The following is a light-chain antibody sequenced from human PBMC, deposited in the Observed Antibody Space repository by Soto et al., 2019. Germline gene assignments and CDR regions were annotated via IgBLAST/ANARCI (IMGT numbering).Light chain of an antibody. V-gene: IGKV4-1*01. J-gene: IGKJ1*01. CDR2: WAS. Sequence: DIVMTQSPDSLAVSLGVRATINCKSSQSVLYNSNNKHYLACYQQKPGQPPKLIIYWASTRESEVPDRFCGIGSGTDLSLTISRLQADDVAVYCCQQYYSPWTFGQGTKVEIK. CDR1: QSVLYNSNNKHY. CDR3: QQYYSPWT.